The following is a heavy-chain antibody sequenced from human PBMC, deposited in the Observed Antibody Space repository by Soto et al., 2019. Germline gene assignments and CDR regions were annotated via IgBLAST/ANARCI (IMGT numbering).Heavy chain of an antibody. Sequence: SETLSLTCTVSGGSISSSSYYWGWIRQPPGKGLEWIGSIYYSGSTYYNPSLKSRVTISVDTSKNQFSLKLSSVTAADTAVYYCARQYYDSSGYYGSSYYYYGMDVWGQGTTVT. J-gene: IGHJ6*02. CDR2: IYYSGST. CDR1: GGSISSSSYY. CDR3: ARQYYDSSGYYGSSYYYYGMDV. D-gene: IGHD3-22*01. V-gene: IGHV4-39*01.